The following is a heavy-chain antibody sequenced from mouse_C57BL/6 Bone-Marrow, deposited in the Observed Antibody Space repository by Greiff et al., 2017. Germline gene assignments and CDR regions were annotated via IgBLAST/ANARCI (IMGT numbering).Heavy chain of an antibody. CDR1: GFNIKDDY. CDR3: TTYGSSVWYFDV. Sequence: VQLQQSGAELVRPGASVKLSCTASGFNIKDDYMHWVKQRPEQGLEWIGWIDPENGDTEYASKFQGKATITADTSSNTAYLQLSSLTSADTAVYYCTTYGSSVWYFDVWGTGTTVTVSS. J-gene: IGHJ1*03. D-gene: IGHD1-1*01. CDR2: IDPENGDT. V-gene: IGHV14-4*01.